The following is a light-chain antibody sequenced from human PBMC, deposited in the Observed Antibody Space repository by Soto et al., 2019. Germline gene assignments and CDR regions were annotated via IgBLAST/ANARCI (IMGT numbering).Light chain of an antibody. J-gene: IGLJ3*02. CDR3: QSYDSSLSGWL. CDR2: GNS. V-gene: IGLV1-40*01. CDR1: RSNIGAGYD. Sequence: QAVVTQPPSVSGAPGQRVTISCTGSRSNIGAGYDVHWYQQLPGTAPKLLIYGNSNRPSGVPDRFSGSKSGTSASLAITGLQAEDEADDYCQSYDSSLSGWLFGGGTKLTVL.